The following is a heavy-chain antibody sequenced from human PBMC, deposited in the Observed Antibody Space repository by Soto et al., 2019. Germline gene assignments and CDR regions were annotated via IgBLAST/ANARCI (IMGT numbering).Heavy chain of an antibody. D-gene: IGHD6-13*01. J-gene: IGHJ4*02. CDR3: AQAPSIAEPGIDY. V-gene: IGHV3-23*01. Sequence: PGGSLRLSCAASRFTFSSYAMTWVRQAPGKGLEWVSTISGSGGRTYYADSVKGRFTISRDNSKNTLYLQLNSLRTEDTAIYYCAQAPSIAEPGIDYWGQGTLVTVSS. CDR2: ISGSGGRT. CDR1: RFTFSSYA.